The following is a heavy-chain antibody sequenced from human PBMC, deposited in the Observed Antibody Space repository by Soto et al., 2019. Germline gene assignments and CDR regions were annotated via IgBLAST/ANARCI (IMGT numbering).Heavy chain of an antibody. D-gene: IGHD2-15*01. CDR2: IYSGGST. CDR1: GFTVSSNY. V-gene: IGHV3-53*01. Sequence: GGSLRLSCAASGFTVSSNYMSWVRQAPGKGLEWVSVIYSGGSTYYADSVKGRFTISRDNSKNTLYLQMNSLRTEDTAVYYCARDFSLASHPDYGMDVWGQGTTVTVSS. J-gene: IGHJ6*02. CDR3: ARDFSLASHPDYGMDV.